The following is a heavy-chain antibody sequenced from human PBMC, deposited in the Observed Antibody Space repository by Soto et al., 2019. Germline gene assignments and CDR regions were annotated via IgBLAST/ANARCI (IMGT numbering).Heavy chain of an antibody. D-gene: IGHD6-19*01. CDR3: ARAGGLGAVAADY. CDR1: GGSISSGGYS. CDR2: IYPSGST. V-gene: IGHV4-30-2*01. J-gene: IGHJ4*02. Sequence: QLQLQESGSGLVKPSQTLSLTCAVSGGSISSGGYSWSWIRQPPGKGLEWIGYIYPSGSTYYNPSLKSRVTLSVDRSKNQFSLKLSSVTAADTAVYYCARAGGLGAVAADYWGQGTLVTVSS.